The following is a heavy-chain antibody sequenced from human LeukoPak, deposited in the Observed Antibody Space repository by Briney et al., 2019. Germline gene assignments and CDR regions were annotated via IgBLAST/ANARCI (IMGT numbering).Heavy chain of an antibody. Sequence: SETLSLTCTVSGGSISSSSYYWGWIRQPPGKGLEWIGSIYYSGSTYYNPSLKSRVTISVDTSKNQFSLKLSSVTVADTAVYYCARHYARNWFDPWGQGTLVTVSS. CDR2: IYYSGST. J-gene: IGHJ5*02. CDR3: ARHYARNWFDP. V-gene: IGHV4-39*01. CDR1: GGSISSSSYY. D-gene: IGHD3-16*01.